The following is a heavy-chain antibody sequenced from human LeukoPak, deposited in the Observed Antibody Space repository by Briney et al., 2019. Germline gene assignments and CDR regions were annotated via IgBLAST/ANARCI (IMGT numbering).Heavy chain of an antibody. V-gene: IGHV4-34*01. D-gene: IGHD3-22*01. CDR3: ARVEYRSSSGYPVYCFDY. CDR2: INHSGST. CDR1: GGSFSGYY. Sequence: PSETLSLTCAVYGGSFSGYYWSWIRQPPGKGLEWIGEINHSGSTYYNPFLKSRVTISVDTSKNRFSLKLSSVTAADTAVYYCARVEYRSSSGYPVYCFDYWGQGTLVTVSS. J-gene: IGHJ4*02.